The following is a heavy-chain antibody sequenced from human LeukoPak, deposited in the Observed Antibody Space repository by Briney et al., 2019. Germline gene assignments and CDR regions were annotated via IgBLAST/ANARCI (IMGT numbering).Heavy chain of an antibody. CDR2: INPNSGGT. CDR3: ARGTSRGGWEPDLSIDY. Sequence: ASVKVSCKASGYTFTGYYMHWVRQAPGQGLEWMGWINPNSGGTNYAQKFQGRVTMTRDTSISTAYMELSRLRSDDTAVYYCARGTSRGGWEPDLSIDYWGQGTLVTVSS. D-gene: IGHD1-26*01. J-gene: IGHJ4*02. CDR1: GYTFTGYY. V-gene: IGHV1-2*02.